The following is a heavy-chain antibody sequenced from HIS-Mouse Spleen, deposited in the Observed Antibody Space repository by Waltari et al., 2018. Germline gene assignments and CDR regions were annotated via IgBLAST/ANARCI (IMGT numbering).Heavy chain of an antibody. CDR1: GGSISSYY. V-gene: IGHV4-4*07. Sequence: QVQLQESGPGLVKPSETLSLTCTVSGGSISSYYWSWIRQPAGKGLEWIGRIYTRGRTNNNPSLKMRGTMSVDTSKNQFALKLSSVTAAETAVYYCARDFHDFWSGYYGGDKKHDAFDIWGQGTMVTVSS. CDR2: IYTRGRT. D-gene: IGHD3-3*01. J-gene: IGHJ3*02. CDR3: ARDFHDFWSGYYGGDKKHDAFDI.